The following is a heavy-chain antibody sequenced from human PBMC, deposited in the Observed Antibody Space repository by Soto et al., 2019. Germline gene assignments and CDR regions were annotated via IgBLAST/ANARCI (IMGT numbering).Heavy chain of an antibody. D-gene: IGHD1-1*01. J-gene: IGHJ5*02. V-gene: IGHV4-4*02. Sequence: KTSETLSLTCAVSGGSISSSNWWSWVRQPPGKGLEWIGGIYHSGSTNYNPSLKSRVTISVDKSKNQFSLKLSPVTAADTAVYYCARSTTPQLFDPWGQGTLVTVSS. CDR1: GGSISSSNW. CDR2: IYHSGST. CDR3: ARSTTPQLFDP.